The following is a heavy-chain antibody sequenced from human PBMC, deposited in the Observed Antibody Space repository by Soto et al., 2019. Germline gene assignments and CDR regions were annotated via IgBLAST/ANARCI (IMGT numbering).Heavy chain of an antibody. J-gene: IGHJ4*02. V-gene: IGHV4-59*01. Sequence: PSETLSLTCTVSGGSISSYYWSWIRQPPGKGLEWIGYIYYSGSTNYNPSLKSRVTISVDTSKNQFSLKLSSVTAADTAVYYCASSYGQRWHFDYWGQGTLVTVSS. CDR2: IYYSGST. CDR3: ASSYGQRWHFDY. D-gene: IGHD5-18*01. CDR1: GGSISSYY.